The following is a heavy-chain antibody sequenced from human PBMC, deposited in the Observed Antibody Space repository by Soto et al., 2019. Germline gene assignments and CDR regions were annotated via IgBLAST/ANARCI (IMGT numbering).Heavy chain of an antibody. Sequence: GGSLRLSCAASGFTFSSYSMNWVRQAPGKGLEWVSSISSSSSYIYYADSVKGRFTISRDNAKNSLYLQMNSLRAEDTAVYYCARVGVGYCSGGSCSAYWGQGTLVTVSS. CDR3: ARVGVGYCSGGSCSAY. D-gene: IGHD2-15*01. CDR1: GFTFSSYS. CDR2: ISSSSSYI. V-gene: IGHV3-21*01. J-gene: IGHJ4*02.